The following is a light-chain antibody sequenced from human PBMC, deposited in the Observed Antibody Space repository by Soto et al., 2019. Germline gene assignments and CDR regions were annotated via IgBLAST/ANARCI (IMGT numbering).Light chain of an antibody. CDR3: QQFVSAPPALA. J-gene: IGKJ1*01. V-gene: IGKV3-20*01. CDR2: GAS. Sequence: DIVLTQSPGTLSLSPGERATLSCRAGQSVSSSYLAWYQQKPGQAPRLLIEGASSRAAGIPDRFRGSGSGTDFALTISRLGPEDSAVYYCQQFVSAPPALALGEGTKVEIK. CDR1: QSVSSSY.